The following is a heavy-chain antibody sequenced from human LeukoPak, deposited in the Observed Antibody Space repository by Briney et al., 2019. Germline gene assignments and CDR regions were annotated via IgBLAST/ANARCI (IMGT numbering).Heavy chain of an antibody. CDR1: GYTFTSYD. CDR3: ARLGYEAAAGTGALDDAFDI. J-gene: IGHJ3*02. Sequence: ASVKVSCKASGYTFTSYDINWVRQATGQGLEWMGWMNPNSGNTGYAQMFQGRVTMTRHTSISTAYMELSSVRSEDTAVYYCARLGYEAAAGTGALDDAFDIWGQGTMVSVSS. V-gene: IGHV1-8*01. D-gene: IGHD6-13*01. CDR2: MNPNSGNT.